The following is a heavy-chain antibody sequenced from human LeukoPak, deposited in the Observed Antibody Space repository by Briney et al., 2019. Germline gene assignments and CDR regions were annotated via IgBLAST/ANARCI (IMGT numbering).Heavy chain of an antibody. CDR3: AKAGGSGSYYKPVSLDI. D-gene: IGHD3-10*01. J-gene: IGHJ3*02. Sequence: GGSLRLSCAASGFTFSSYAMSWARQAPGKGLEWVSAISGSGGSTYYADSVKGRFTISRDNSKNTLYLQMNSLRAEDTAVYCCAKAGGSGSYYKPVSLDIWGQGTMVTVSS. CDR2: ISGSGGST. V-gene: IGHV3-23*01. CDR1: GFTFSSYA.